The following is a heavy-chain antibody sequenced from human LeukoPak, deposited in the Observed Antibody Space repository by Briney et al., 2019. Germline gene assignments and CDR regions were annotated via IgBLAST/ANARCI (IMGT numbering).Heavy chain of an antibody. CDR2: INGDGSST. CDR1: GFTLSSNW. CDR3: ARDRGSTEFDY. Sequence: PGGSLRLSCAASGFTLSSNWMHWVRQAPGKGLVWVSRINGDGSSTSYADSVKGRFTISRDNAKNTLYLQMNSLRAEDTAVYYCARDRGSTEFDYWGQGTLVTVSS. D-gene: IGHD1-26*01. J-gene: IGHJ4*02. V-gene: IGHV3-74*01.